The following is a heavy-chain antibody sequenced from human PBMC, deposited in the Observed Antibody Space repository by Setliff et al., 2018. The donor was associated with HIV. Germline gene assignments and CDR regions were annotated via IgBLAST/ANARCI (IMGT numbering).Heavy chain of an antibody. CDR1: GGSISNFY. D-gene: IGHD4-17*01. CDR3: ARVQMAYAAFDV. J-gene: IGHJ3*01. V-gene: IGHV4-4*09. Sequence: SETLSLTCTVSGGSISNFYWSWIRQPPGKGLEWIGYIYTSGSTSYNPSLRSRVTISLDTSKNRFSLKLSSVTAADTAVYYCARVQMAYAAFDVWGQGTMVTVSS. CDR2: IYTSGST.